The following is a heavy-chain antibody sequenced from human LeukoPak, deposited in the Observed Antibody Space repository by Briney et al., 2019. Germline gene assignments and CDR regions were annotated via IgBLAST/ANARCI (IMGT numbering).Heavy chain of an antibody. CDR1: GYTFTGYY. D-gene: IGHD6-13*01. Sequence: GASVKVSCKASGYTFTGYYMHWVRQAPGQGLEWMGWINPSSGGTNYAQKFQGRVTMTRDTSISTAYMELSRLRSDDTAVYYCARLSPRIAAAGTSAQIDYWGQGTLVTVSS. V-gene: IGHV1-2*02. CDR3: ARLSPRIAAAGTSAQIDY. CDR2: INPSSGGT. J-gene: IGHJ4*02.